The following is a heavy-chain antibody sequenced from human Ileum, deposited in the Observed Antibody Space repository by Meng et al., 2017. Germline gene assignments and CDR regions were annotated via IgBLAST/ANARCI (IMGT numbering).Heavy chain of an antibody. Sequence: QVTLASTGPGLFKLLGTLSLPGAVSGGSISFCYWWGFVRPPPGQGLEGIGEIHNSGSTNYNPSLKSRVTLSVDNSNNPFSLNMTSVTAADTAVYYCARNGDYSADHWGQGILVTVSS. D-gene: IGHD2-21*01. V-gene: IGHV4-4*02. CDR1: GGSISFCYW. CDR2: IHNSGST. J-gene: IGHJ4*02. CDR3: ARNGDYSADH.